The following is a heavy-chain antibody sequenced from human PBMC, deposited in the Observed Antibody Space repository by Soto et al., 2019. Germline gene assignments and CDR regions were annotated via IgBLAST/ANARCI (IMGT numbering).Heavy chain of an antibody. CDR3: ARLRSRYYYYMDV. V-gene: IGHV5-51*01. CDR2: IYPGDSDT. CDR1: GYSFTSYW. J-gene: IGHJ6*03. Sequence: RVESLKISCKGSGYSFTSYWIGWVRQMPGKGLEWMGIIYPGDSDTRYSPSFQGQVTISADKSISTAYLQWSSLKASDTAMYYCARLRSRYYYYMDVWGKGTTVTVSS.